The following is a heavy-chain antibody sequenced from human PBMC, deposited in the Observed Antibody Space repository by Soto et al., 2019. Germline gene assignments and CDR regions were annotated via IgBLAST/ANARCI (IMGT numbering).Heavy chain of an antibody. V-gene: IGHV3-30-3*01. J-gene: IGHJ6*02. CDR1: GFTFSSYA. Sequence: QVQLVESGGGVVQPGRSLRLSCAASGFTFSSYAMHWVRQAPGKGLEWVAVISYDGSNKYYADSVKGRFTISRDNSKNTLYLHMNSLRAEDTAVYYCARGGRGMDVWGQGTTVTVSS. CDR2: ISYDGSNK. CDR3: ARGGRGMDV.